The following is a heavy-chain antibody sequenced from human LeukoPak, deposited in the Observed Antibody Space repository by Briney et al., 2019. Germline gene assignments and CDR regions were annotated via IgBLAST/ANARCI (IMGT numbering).Heavy chain of an antibody. D-gene: IGHD2-21*02. CDR1: GGSISSSSYY. CDR2: IYYSGST. V-gene: IGHV4-39*07. Sequence: SETLSLTCTVSGGSISSSSYYWGWIRQPPGKGLEWIGSIYYSGSTYYNPSLKSRVTISVDTSKNQFSLKLNSVTAADTVVYFCARDCGGDSYLGAFDIWGQGTMVTVSS. CDR3: ARDCGGDSYLGAFDI. J-gene: IGHJ3*02.